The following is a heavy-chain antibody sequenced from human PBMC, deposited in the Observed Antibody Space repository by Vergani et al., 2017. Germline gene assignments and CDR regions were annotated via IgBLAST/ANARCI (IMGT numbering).Heavy chain of an antibody. CDR2: INPRSGGT. D-gene: IGHD2-21*02. J-gene: IGHJ4*03. V-gene: IGHV1-2*02. CDR1: GYTFTGYY. CDR3: ARDGCSGDCFWGAIDY. Sequence: QVQLVQSGAEVKKPGASVKVSCKTSGYTFTGYYMHWVRQAPGQGLEWMGWINPRSGGTNYAQKFQGRVTMTRDTSISTDYMELSGLRSDDTAVYYCARDGCSGDCFWGAIDYWGQGTTVTVSS.